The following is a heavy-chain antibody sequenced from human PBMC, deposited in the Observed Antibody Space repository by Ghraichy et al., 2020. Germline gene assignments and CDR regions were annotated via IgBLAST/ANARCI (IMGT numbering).Heavy chain of an antibody. J-gene: IGHJ5*02. CDR2: MNPNSGNT. Sequence: ASVKVSCKASGYTFTSYDINWVRQATGQGLEWMGWMNPNSGNTGYAQKFQGRVTMTRNTSISTAYMELSSLRSEDTAVYYCARGGYDFWSGYYLWPHPNWFDPWGPGTPVTVSS. CDR1: GYTFTSYD. CDR3: ARGGYDFWSGYYLWPHPNWFDP. V-gene: IGHV1-8*01. D-gene: IGHD3-3*01.